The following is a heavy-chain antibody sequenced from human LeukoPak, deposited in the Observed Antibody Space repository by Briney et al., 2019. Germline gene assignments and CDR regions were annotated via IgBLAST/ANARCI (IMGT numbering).Heavy chain of an antibody. Sequence: PSETLSLTCAVSGGSISSSNWWSWVRQPPGKGLERIGEINHSGSTNYNPSLKSRVTISVDTSKNQFSLKLSSVTAADTAVYYCARHGGRGYYYGSGSRAWFDPWGQGTLVTVSS. D-gene: IGHD3-10*01. CDR3: ARHGGRGYYYGSGSRAWFDP. CDR2: INHSGST. J-gene: IGHJ5*02. CDR1: GGSISSSNW. V-gene: IGHV4-4*02.